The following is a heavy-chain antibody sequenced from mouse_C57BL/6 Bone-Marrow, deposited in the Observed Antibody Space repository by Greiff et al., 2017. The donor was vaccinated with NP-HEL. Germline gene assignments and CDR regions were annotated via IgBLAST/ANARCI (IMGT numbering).Heavy chain of an antibody. J-gene: IGHJ4*01. Sequence: EVKLVESGGGLVKPGGSLKLSCAASGFTFSDYGMHWVRQAPEKGLEWVAYISSGSSTIYYADTVKGRFTISRDNAKNTLFLQMTSLKSDDTAMYYCARAYDGNYTNYAMDYWGQGTSVTVSS. CDR2: ISSGSSTI. CDR1: GFTFSDYG. V-gene: IGHV5-17*01. CDR3: ARAYDGNYTNYAMDY. D-gene: IGHD2-3*01.